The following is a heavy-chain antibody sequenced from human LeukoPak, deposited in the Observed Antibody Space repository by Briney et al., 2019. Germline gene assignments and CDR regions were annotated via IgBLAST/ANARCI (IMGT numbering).Heavy chain of an antibody. D-gene: IGHD3-10*01. Sequence: GGSLRLSCAASGFTFSDYYMSWIRQAPGKGLEWVSYISSSGSTIYYADSVKGRFTISRDNAKNSLYLQMNSLRAEDTAAYYCARVFYYYGSGSYLDYWGQGTLVTVSS. CDR2: ISSSGSTI. CDR1: GFTFSDYY. J-gene: IGHJ4*02. V-gene: IGHV3-11*01. CDR3: ARVFYYYGSGSYLDY.